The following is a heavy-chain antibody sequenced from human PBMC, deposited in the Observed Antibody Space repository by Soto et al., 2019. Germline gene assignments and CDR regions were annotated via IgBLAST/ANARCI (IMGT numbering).Heavy chain of an antibody. CDR2: IYYIGTT. V-gene: IGHV4-30-4*01. Sequence: QVQLQESGPGLVKPSQTLSLTGTVSGDSMGSGDYYWTWNRQPPGKGLEWIGYIYYIGTTFYNPSLESRVNISIDTSKNHFSLRLTSVTAADTAVYYCSRGSTYYGFLTWGQGTLVTVSS. CDR1: GDSMGSGDYY. D-gene: IGHD3-10*01. CDR3: SRGSTYYGFLT. J-gene: IGHJ5*02.